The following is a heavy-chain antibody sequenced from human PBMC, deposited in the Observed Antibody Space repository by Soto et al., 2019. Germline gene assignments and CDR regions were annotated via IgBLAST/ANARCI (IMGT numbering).Heavy chain of an antibody. V-gene: IGHV1-18*01. J-gene: IGHJ5*02. D-gene: IGHD3-3*01. CDR2: ISAYNGNT. CDR3: ARDPMYYDFWSGYFRWFDP. Sequence: ASVKVSCKASGYTFTSYGISWVRQAPGQGLEWMGWISAYNGNTNYAQKLQGRVTMTTDTSTSTAYMELRSLRSDDTAVYYCARDPMYYDFWSGYFRWFDPWGQGTLGTVSS. CDR1: GYTFTSYG.